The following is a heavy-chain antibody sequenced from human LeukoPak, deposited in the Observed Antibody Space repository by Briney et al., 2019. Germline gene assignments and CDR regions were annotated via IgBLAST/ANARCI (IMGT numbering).Heavy chain of an antibody. CDR3: ASFRDWFDP. D-gene: IGHD1-26*01. CDR2: INWNSDSI. V-gene: IGHV3-9*01. Sequence: PGGSLRLSCAVSGFTFDDYAMHWVRQVPGKGLEWVSGINWNSDSIGYADSVKGRFTTSRDNAKNSLYLQMNSLRAEDTAVYYCASFRDWFDPWGQGTLVTVSS. CDR1: GFTFDDYA. J-gene: IGHJ5*02.